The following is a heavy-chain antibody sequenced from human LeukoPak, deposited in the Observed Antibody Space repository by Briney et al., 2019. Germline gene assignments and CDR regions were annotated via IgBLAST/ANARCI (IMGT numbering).Heavy chain of an antibody. CDR1: GGSISSSSYY. CDR3: ARRSSGWYLSPPFDY. Sequence: PSETLSLTCTVSGGSISSSSYYWGWIRQPPGKGLEWIGSIYYSGSTYYNPSLKSRVTISVDTSKNQFSLKLSSVTAADTAVYYCARRSSGWYLSPPFDYWGQGTLVTVSS. V-gene: IGHV4-39*07. CDR2: IYYSGST. J-gene: IGHJ4*02. D-gene: IGHD6-19*01.